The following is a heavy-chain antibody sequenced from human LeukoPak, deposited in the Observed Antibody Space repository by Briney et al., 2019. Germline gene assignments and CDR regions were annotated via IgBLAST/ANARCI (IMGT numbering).Heavy chain of an antibody. CDR1: GFTSSSYA. CDR3: AKYSSSWYYFDY. Sequence: GGSLRLSCAASGFTSSSYAMSWVRQAPGKGLEWVSAISGSGGSTYYADSVKGRFTISRDNSKNTLYLQMNSLRAEDTAVYYCAKYSSSWYYFDYWGQGTLVTVSS. CDR2: ISGSGGST. J-gene: IGHJ4*02. D-gene: IGHD6-13*01. V-gene: IGHV3-23*01.